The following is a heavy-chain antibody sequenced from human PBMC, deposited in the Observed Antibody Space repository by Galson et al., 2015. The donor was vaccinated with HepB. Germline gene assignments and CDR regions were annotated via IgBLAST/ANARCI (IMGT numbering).Heavy chain of an antibody. CDR3: AKDWFRWGPIAAAANNWFDP. V-gene: IGHV3-23*01. CDR1: GFTFSNYA. Sequence: SLRLSCAASGFTFSNYAMTWVRQAPGKGLEWASVISGSGTKTYYADSVRGRFTISRDNSKNTLYLQMNSLRAEDTAVYYCAKDWFRWGPIAAAANNWFDPWGQGTLVTVSS. CDR2: ISGSGTKT. J-gene: IGHJ5*02. D-gene: IGHD6-13*01.